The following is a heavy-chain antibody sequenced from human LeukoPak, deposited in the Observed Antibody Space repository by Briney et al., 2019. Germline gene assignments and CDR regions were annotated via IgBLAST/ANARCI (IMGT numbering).Heavy chain of an antibody. CDR2: IYPGDSDT. V-gene: IGHV5-51*01. Sequence: GESLKISCKGSGYSFTSYWIGWVRQMPGKGLEWMGIIYPGDSDTRYSTSFQGQVTISADKSISTAYLQWSSLTASDTAMYYCTRHASYSGYDEGFDYWGQGTLVTVSS. J-gene: IGHJ4*02. D-gene: IGHD5-12*01. CDR3: TRHASYSGYDEGFDY. CDR1: GYSFTSYW.